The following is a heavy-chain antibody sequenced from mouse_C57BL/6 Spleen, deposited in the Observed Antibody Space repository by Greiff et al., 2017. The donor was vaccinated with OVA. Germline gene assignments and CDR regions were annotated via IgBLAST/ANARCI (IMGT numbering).Heavy chain of an antibody. Sequence: VQLQQPGAELVRPGSSVKLSCKASGYTFTSYWMHWVKQRPIQGLEWIGNIDPSDSETHYNQKFKDKATLTVDKSSSTAYMQLSSLTSEDSAVYYCAREGGYYDYDGFAYWGQGTLVTVSA. V-gene: IGHV1-52*01. J-gene: IGHJ3*01. D-gene: IGHD2-4*01. CDR1: GYTFTSYW. CDR3: AREGGYYDYDGFAY. CDR2: IDPSDSET.